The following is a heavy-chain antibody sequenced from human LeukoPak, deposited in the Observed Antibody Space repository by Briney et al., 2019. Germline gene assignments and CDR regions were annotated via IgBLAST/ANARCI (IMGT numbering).Heavy chain of an antibody. V-gene: IGHV4-30-4*01. Sequence: SETLSLTCTVSGGSISGYYWSWIRQPPGKGLEWIGYIYYSGSTYYNPSLKSRVTISVDTSKNQFSLKLSSVTAADTAVYYCARAPAVAGYSAFDYWGQGTLVTVSS. D-gene: IGHD6-19*01. CDR2: IYYSGST. J-gene: IGHJ4*02. CDR1: GGSISGYY. CDR3: ARAPAVAGYSAFDY.